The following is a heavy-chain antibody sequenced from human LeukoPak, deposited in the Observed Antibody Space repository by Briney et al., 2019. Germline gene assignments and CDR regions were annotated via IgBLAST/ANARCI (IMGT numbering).Heavy chain of an antibody. V-gene: IGHV4-31*03. CDR1: GGSISSGGFY. Sequence: SETLSLTCTVSGGSISSGGFYWSWIRQHPGKGLEWIGYIYYSGSTYYNPSLKSRVAISVDTSKNQFSLKLSSVTAADTAVYYCARTYGQLAHFDYWGQGTLVTVSS. J-gene: IGHJ4*02. CDR3: ARTYGQLAHFDY. CDR2: IYYSGST. D-gene: IGHD6-13*01.